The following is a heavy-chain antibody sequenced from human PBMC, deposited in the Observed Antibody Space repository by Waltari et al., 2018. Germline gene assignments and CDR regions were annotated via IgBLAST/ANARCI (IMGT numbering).Heavy chain of an antibody. Sequence: QLQLQESGQGLVKPSETLYLTCTVSGGSIGSSSYYWGWISQPPGKGLGWIGSSYYSGSTYYNPAPKSRVTIAVETSKNQSSLMLSSVIAADTAGYYCARDSSSIAAAGFGYWGQGTLVTVSS. D-gene: IGHD6-13*01. CDR1: GGSIGSSSYY. J-gene: IGHJ4*02. V-gene: IGHV4-39*07. CDR3: ARDSSSIAAAGFGY. CDR2: SYYSGST.